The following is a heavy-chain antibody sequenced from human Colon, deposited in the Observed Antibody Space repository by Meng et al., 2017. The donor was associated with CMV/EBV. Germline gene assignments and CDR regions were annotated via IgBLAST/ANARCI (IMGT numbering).Heavy chain of an antibody. J-gene: IGHJ4*02. CDR3: ARYEDYCSDTACFLGPYFDN. CDR2: ISTHNGDT. CDR1: GYTFTRYA. V-gene: IGHV1-18*01. Sequence: ASAKVSCKASGYTFTRYAISWVRQAPGQGLEWRGRISTHNGDTDSAQKSQERVIMTTDTATSTAYMELRSLRSDDTAVYYCARYEDYCSDTACFLGPYFDNWGQGTLVTVSS. D-gene: IGHD2-2*01.